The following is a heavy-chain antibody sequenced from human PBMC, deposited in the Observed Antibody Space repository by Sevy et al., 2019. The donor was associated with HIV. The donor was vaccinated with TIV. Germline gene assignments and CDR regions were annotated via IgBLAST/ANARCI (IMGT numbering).Heavy chain of an antibody. D-gene: IGHD2-21*02. V-gene: IGHV3-11*04. J-gene: IGHJ3*02. CDR3: ARRRYCGGDCFDAFDI. CDR1: GFTFSDDD. Sequence: GGSLRLSCAASGFTFSDDDMSWIRQAPGKGLEWVSYISSSGSIIYNADSVKGRFTISRDNAKNSLYLQINSLRAEDTAVYYCARRRYCGGDCFDAFDIWGQGTMVTVSS. CDR2: ISSSGSII.